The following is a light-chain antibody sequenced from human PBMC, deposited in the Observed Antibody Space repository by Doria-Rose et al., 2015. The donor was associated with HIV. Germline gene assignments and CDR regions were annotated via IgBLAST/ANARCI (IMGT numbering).Light chain of an antibody. CDR2: AAS. Sequence: SPSSLTASVGDRVTITCRASQGISNFLAWYQQKPGRVPKLLIYAASTLQSGVPSRFSGSGSGTDFSLTISTLQPEDVAIYYCQNYNSAPLTFGGGSKVEIK. J-gene: IGKJ4*01. V-gene: IGKV1-27*01. CDR3: QNYNSAPLT. CDR1: QGISNF.